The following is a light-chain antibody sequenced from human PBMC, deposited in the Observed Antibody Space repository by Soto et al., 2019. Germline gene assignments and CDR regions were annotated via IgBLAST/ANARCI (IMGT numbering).Light chain of an antibody. Sequence: EIVLTQSPATLSLSPGERATLSCRASQSVSSLLAWYQQKPGQAPRLLIYDASNRATGIPARFSGSGSGTDFTLTISSLEPEDVAVYYCQQRSDWVSFGQGTKLEIK. V-gene: IGKV3-11*01. J-gene: IGKJ2*01. CDR3: QQRSDWVS. CDR2: DAS. CDR1: QSVSSL.